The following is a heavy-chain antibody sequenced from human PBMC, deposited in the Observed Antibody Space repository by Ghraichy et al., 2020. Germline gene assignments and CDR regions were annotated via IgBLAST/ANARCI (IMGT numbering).Heavy chain of an antibody. Sequence: GGSLRLSCAASGFTFSSYAMSWVRQAPGKGLEWVSAISGSGGSTYYADSVKGRFTISRDNSKNTLYLQMNSLRAEDTAVYYCAKDQHERAYYYDSSGGDAFDIWGQGTMVTVSS. CDR2: ISGSGGST. CDR3: AKDQHERAYYYDSSGGDAFDI. V-gene: IGHV3-23*01. J-gene: IGHJ3*02. CDR1: GFTFSSYA. D-gene: IGHD3-22*01.